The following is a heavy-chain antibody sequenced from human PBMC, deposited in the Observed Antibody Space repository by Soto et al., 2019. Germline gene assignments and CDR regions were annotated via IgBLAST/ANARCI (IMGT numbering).Heavy chain of an antibody. Sequence: EVQLVESGGDLVQPGGSLRLSCAASGFTFSSYEMNWVRQAPGKGLEWLSYISNTGTTIYYADSVKGRFIVSRDNAKNSLYLQMNSLRDEDTAVYFCAKEADMATIYSPRHFDYWGQGTPVTVSS. V-gene: IGHV3-48*03. J-gene: IGHJ4*02. CDR1: GFTFSSYE. D-gene: IGHD2-21*01. CDR3: AKEADMATIYSPRHFDY. CDR2: ISNTGTTI.